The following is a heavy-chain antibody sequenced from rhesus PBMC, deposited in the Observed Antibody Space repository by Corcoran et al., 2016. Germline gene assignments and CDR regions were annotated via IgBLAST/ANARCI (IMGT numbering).Heavy chain of an antibody. CDR1: GFTFRRYA. V-gene: IGHV3-103*01. CDR3: AKDYWP. J-gene: IGHJ5-2*02. D-gene: IGHD2-21*01. Sequence: EVQLVEPGGGLAKPGGSLSLSCAASGFTFRRYAMPWVRQAPGKGLEWVSAISSGGSTDYADSGNGRFTISRDNSKNTLSLQMNSLRAEDTAVYYCAKDYWPWGRGVLVTVSS. CDR2: ISSGGST.